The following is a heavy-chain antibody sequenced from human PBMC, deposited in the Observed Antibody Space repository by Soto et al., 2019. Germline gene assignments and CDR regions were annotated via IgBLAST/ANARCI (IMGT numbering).Heavy chain of an antibody. J-gene: IGHJ6*02. V-gene: IGHV3-73*01. CDR2: IRSKANSYAT. CDR3: TRRNMVRGYYGMDV. CDR1: GFTFSGSA. Sequence: EVQLVESGGGLVQPGGSLKLSCAASGFTFSGSAMHWVRQASGKGLEWVGRIRSKANSYATAYAASVKGRFTISRXDXXNTAYLQMNSLKTEDTAVYYCTRRNMVRGYYGMDVWGQGTTVTVSS. D-gene: IGHD3-10*01.